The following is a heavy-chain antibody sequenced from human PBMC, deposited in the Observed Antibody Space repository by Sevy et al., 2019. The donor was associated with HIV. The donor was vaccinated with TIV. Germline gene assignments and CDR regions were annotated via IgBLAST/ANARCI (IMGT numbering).Heavy chain of an antibody. CDR3: TTSGEPYYDFWSGYGVH. CDR1: GFTFSNAW. V-gene: IGHV3-15*07. CDR2: IKSKTDGGTT. J-gene: IGHJ4*02. Sequence: GGSLRLSCAASGFTFSNAWMNWVRQAPGKGLEWVGRIKSKTDGGTTDYAAPVKGRFTISRDYSKNTLYLQMNSLKTEDTAVYYCTTSGEPYYDFWSGYGVHWGQGTLVTVSS. D-gene: IGHD3-3*01.